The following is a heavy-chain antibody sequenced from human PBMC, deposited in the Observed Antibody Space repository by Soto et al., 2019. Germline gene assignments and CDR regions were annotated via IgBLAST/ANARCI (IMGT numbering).Heavy chain of an antibody. CDR2: IYYSGST. CDR1: GGSISSSSYY. Sequence: SETLSLTCTVSGGSISSSSYYWGWNRQPPGKGLEWIGSIYYSGSTYYNPSLKSRVTISVDTSKNQFSLKLSSVTAADTAVYYCARRGGYSYGPPSDDFDYWGQGTLVTVSS. CDR3: ARRGGYSYGPPSDDFDY. V-gene: IGHV4-39*01. J-gene: IGHJ4*02. D-gene: IGHD5-18*01.